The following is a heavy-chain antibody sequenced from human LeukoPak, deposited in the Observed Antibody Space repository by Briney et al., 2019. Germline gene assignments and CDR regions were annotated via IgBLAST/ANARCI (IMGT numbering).Heavy chain of an antibody. V-gene: IGHV3-53*01. D-gene: IGHD3-16*01. Sequence: GGSLRLSCVASGFTVSSNYMSWVRQAPGKELEWVSIMYTSGTTYYADSVQGRFTISRDISKNTLYVQMNSLRAEDAARYYCAREVSGYGAFDIWGQGTMVTVSS. J-gene: IGHJ3*02. CDR3: AREVSGYGAFDI. CDR2: MYTSGTT. CDR1: GFTVSSNY.